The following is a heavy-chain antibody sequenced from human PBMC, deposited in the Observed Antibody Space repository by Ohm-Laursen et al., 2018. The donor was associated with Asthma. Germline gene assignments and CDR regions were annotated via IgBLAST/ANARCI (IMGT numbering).Heavy chain of an antibody. CDR2: ISSSSSYT. CDR3: ASALPRNDAFDI. V-gene: IGHV3-11*06. J-gene: IGHJ3*02. CDR1: GFTFSDYY. Sequence: GSLRLSCAASGFTFSDYYMSWIRQAPGKGLEWVSYISSSSSYTNYADSVKGRFTISRDNAKNSLYLQMNSLRAEDTAVYYCASALPRNDAFDIWGQGTMVTVSS.